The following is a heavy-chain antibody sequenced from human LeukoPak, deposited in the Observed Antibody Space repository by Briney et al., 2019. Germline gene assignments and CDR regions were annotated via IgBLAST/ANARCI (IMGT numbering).Heavy chain of an antibody. CDR3: AKVGSHFDY. CDR2: ISGNGDST. J-gene: IGHJ4*02. CDR1: GFSFSSYA. V-gene: IGHV3-23*01. Sequence: GGSLRLSCAASGFSFSSYAMSWVRQAPGKGLEWVSSISGNGDSTYYADSVKGRFTISRDKSKNTLYLQMNSLRAEDTAIYYCAKVGSHFDYWGQGTLVTVSS. D-gene: IGHD1-26*01.